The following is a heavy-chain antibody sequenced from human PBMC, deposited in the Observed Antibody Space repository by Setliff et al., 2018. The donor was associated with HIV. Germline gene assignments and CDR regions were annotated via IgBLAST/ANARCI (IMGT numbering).Heavy chain of an antibody. J-gene: IGHJ3*02. V-gene: IGHV4-39*07. CDR3: ATGEDGEGAFFDI. D-gene: IGHD4-17*01. Sequence: PSETLSLTCTVSGGSVSNSSYYWGWIRQPPGKGLEWIGNIYHSRSTYYNPSLKSRVGISVDTSKNQFSLKLSSLTAADTAMYYWATGEDGEGAFFDIWGQGTMVTVSS. CDR1: GGSVSNSSYY. CDR2: IYHSRST.